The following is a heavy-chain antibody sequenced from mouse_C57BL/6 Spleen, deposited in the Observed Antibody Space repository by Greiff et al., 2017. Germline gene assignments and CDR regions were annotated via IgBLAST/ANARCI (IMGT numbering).Heavy chain of an antibody. V-gene: IGHV1-64*01. D-gene: IGHD2-4*01. Sequence: LQQPGAELVKPGASVKLSCKASGYTYTSYWMHWVKQRPGQGLEWIGMIHPNSGSTNYNEKFKSKATLTVDKSSSTAYMQLSSLTSEDSAVYYCATYDYDGAWFAYWGQGTLVTVSA. J-gene: IGHJ3*01. CDR1: GYTYTSYW. CDR3: ATYDYDGAWFAY. CDR2: IHPNSGST.